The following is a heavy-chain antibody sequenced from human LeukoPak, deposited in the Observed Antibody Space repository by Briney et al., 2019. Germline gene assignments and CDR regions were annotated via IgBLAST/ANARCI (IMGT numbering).Heavy chain of an antibody. J-gene: IGHJ3*02. Sequence: SQTLSLTCAISGDSVSSNSAAWNWIRQSPSRGLEWLGRTYYRSKWYNDYAVSVKSRITINPDTSKNQFSLKLSSVTAADTAVYYCARPVYDSSGYYYDAFDIWGQGTMVTVSS. CDR2: TYYRSKWYN. V-gene: IGHV6-1*01. D-gene: IGHD3-22*01. CDR3: ARPVYDSSGYYYDAFDI. CDR1: GDSVSSNSAA.